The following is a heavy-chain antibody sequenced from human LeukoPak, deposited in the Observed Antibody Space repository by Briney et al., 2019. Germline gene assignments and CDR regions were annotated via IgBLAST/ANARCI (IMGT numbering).Heavy chain of an antibody. CDR3: AKKACIAARHCWFDP. CDR1: GFRFSTYS. Sequence: PGGSLRLSCAASGFRFSTYSMSWVRQAPGKGLEWVAVIWYDGSNKYYADSVKGRFTISRDNSKNTLYLQMNSLRAEDTAVYYCAKKACIAARHCWFDPWGQGTLVTVSS. J-gene: IGHJ5*02. D-gene: IGHD6-6*01. V-gene: IGHV3-33*06. CDR2: IWYDGSNK.